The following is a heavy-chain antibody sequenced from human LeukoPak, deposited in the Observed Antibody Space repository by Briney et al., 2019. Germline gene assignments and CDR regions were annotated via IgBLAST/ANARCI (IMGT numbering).Heavy chain of an antibody. Sequence: SETLSLTCTVSGGSISSGGYFWGWIRQPPGKGLEWIASIFYNGRTHYSPSLKSRVTISIDTSKNQFSLKLNSVTATDTAVYYCARHVPKHNDGTYYGFFDYWGQGTLFSVSS. D-gene: IGHD3-10*01. CDR3: ARHVPKHNDGTYYGFFDY. J-gene: IGHJ4*02. V-gene: IGHV4-39*01. CDR1: GGSISSGGYF. CDR2: IFYNGRT.